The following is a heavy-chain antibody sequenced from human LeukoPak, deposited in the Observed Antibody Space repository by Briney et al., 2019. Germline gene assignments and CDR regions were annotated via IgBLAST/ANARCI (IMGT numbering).Heavy chain of an antibody. D-gene: IGHD4-17*01. Sequence: SETLSLTCTVSGGSISSGDYYWSWIRQPPGKGLEWIGYIYYSGSTYYNPSLKSRVTISVDTSKNQFSLKLSSVTAADTAVYYCARDGDGDYLFDYWGQGTLVTVSS. CDR3: ARDGDGDYLFDY. V-gene: IGHV4-30-4*08. CDR2: IYYSGST. CDR1: GGSISSGDYY. J-gene: IGHJ4*02.